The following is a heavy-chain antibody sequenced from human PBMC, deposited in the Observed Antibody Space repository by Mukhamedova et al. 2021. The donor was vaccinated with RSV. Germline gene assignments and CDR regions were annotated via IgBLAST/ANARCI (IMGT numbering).Heavy chain of an antibody. J-gene: IGHJ1*01. V-gene: IGHV3-23*02. CDR3: AKGLSSTQYYDFWSGYYDVGAAEYFQH. D-gene: IGHD3-3*01. Sequence: GDSVKGRFTISRDNSKNTLYLQMNSLRAEDTAVYYCAKGLSSTQYYDFWSGYYDVGAAEYFQHWGQVTLVTVSS.